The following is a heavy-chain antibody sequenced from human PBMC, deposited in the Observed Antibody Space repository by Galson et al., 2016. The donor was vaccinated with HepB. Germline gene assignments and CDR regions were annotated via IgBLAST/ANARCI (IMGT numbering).Heavy chain of an antibody. CDR2: IYSGGNT. J-gene: IGHJ4*02. Sequence: SLRLSCAASGFTVGNNYMSWVRQAPGKGLEWVSLIYSGGNTLYADSVKGRFSISRDNSKNTLYLQMNSLSAEDTAVYYCARNPGASTWDWGQGTLVTVAS. CDR1: GFTVGNNY. CDR3: ARNPGASTWD. V-gene: IGHV3-66*01. D-gene: IGHD6-13*01.